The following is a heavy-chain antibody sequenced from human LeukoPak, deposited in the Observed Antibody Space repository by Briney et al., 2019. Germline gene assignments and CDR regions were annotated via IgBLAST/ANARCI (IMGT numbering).Heavy chain of an antibody. J-gene: IGHJ4*02. Sequence: SQTLSLTCTVSGGSISSGGCYWSWIRQHPGKGLEWIGYIYYSGSTYYNPSLKSRVTISVDTSKNQFSLKLSSVTAADTAVYYCARADSSGYYYGTPVNYWGQGTLVTVSS. CDR1: GGSISSGGCY. V-gene: IGHV4-31*03. CDR2: IYYSGST. CDR3: ARADSSGYYYGTPVNY. D-gene: IGHD3-22*01.